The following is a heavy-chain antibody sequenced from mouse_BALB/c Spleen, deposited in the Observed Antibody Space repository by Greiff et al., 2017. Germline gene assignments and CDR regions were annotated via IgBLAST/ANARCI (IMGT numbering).Heavy chain of an antibody. V-gene: IGHV5-6-2*01. D-gene: IGHD2-4*01. CDR1: GFTFSSYY. J-gene: IGHJ2*01. Sequence: EVKLVESGGGLVKLGGSLKLSCAASGFTFSSYYMSWVRQTPEKRLELVAAINSNGGSTYYPDTVKGRFTISRDNAKNTLYLQMSSLKSEDTALYYCARQMITTGFCDYWGQGTTLTVSS. CDR3: ARQMITTGFCDY. CDR2: INSNGGST.